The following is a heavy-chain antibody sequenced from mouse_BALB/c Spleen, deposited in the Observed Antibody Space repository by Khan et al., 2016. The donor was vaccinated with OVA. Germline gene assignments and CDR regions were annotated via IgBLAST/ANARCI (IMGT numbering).Heavy chain of an antibody. CDR1: GYTFTNYG. CDR3: ARRFRTAEPLYSCPLDY. CDR2: INTNTGES. D-gene: IGHD1-2*01. J-gene: IGHJ4*01. Sequence: QIQLVQSGPELKKPGETVKISCKASGYTFTNYGLNWVKQTPGKVLKWMGWINTNTGESTYAEEFKGHFAFSLETSAHAAFLLITTLKNEDTAPYIFARRFRTAEPLYSCPLDYWGQGTSDTVSS. V-gene: IGHV9-3*02.